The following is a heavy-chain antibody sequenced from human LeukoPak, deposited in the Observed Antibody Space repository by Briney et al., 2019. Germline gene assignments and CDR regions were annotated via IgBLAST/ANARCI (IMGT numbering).Heavy chain of an antibody. D-gene: IGHD6-6*01. CDR2: INPSGGST. Sequence: ASVKVSCKASGYTFTSYGISWVRQAPGQGLEWMGIINPSGGSTSYAQKFQGRVTMTRDTSTSTVYMELSSLRSEDTAVYYCARDGPIAARLYYFDYWGQGTLVTVSS. CDR3: ARDGPIAARLYYFDY. V-gene: IGHV1-46*01. CDR1: GYTFTSYG. J-gene: IGHJ4*02.